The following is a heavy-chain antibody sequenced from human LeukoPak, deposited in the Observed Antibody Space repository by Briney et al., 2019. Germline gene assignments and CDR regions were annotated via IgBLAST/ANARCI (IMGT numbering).Heavy chain of an antibody. Sequence: GGSLRLSCAASGFTVSSNYMSWVRQAPGKGLEWVSVIYSGGSTYYADSVKGRFTISRDNSKNTLYLQMNSLRSEDTALYYCARGIGPYYYYFDYWGQGTLVTVSS. D-gene: IGHD2/OR15-2a*01. CDR1: GFTVSSNY. J-gene: IGHJ4*02. CDR2: IYSGGST. CDR3: ARGIGPYYYYFDY. V-gene: IGHV3-53*01.